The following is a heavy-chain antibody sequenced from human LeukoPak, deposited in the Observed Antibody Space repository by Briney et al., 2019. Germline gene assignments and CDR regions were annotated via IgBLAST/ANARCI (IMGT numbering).Heavy chain of an antibody. CDR1: GFTFSSYS. D-gene: IGHD2-2*01. CDR2: ISSSSSYI. J-gene: IGHJ4*02. V-gene: IGHV3-21*01. Sequence: PGGSLRLSCAASGFTFSSYSMNWVRQAPGKGLEWVSSISSSSSYIYYADSVKGRFTISRDNAKNSLYLQMNSLRAEDTAVYYCARDPYQLLYFDYWGQGTLVTVSS. CDR3: ARDPYQLLYFDY.